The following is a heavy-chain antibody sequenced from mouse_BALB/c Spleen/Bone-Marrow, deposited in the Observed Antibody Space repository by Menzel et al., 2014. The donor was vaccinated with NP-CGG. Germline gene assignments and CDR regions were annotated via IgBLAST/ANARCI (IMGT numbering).Heavy chain of an antibody. J-gene: IGHJ2*01. CDR2: IWSGGST. V-gene: IGHV2-4*01. CDR1: GFSLTSYG. CDR3: TKNRYFDY. Sequence: VKLVESGPGLVQPSQSLSITCTVSGFSLTSYGVHWVRQPPGKGLEWLGVIWSGGSTDYNAAFISRLSISKDNSKSQVFFKMNSLQADDTAIYYCTKNRYFDYWGQGTTLTVSS.